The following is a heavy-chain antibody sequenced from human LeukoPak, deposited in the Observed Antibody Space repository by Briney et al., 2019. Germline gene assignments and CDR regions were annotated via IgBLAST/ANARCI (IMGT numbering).Heavy chain of an antibody. V-gene: IGHV3-48*04. CDR1: GFTFNSYT. Sequence: GGSLRLSCAASGFTFNSYTMNWVRQAPGKGLEWISYISRTGTTIYYADSVKGRFTISKDNAKNSLYLQMNSLRAEDTAVYYCARPPTAMAYYYYYYMDVWGKGTTVTVSS. CDR3: ARPPTAMAYYYYYYMDV. D-gene: IGHD5-18*01. J-gene: IGHJ6*03. CDR2: ISRTGTTI.